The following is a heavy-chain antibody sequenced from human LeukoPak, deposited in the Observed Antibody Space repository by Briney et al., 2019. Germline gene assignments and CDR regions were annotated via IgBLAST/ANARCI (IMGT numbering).Heavy chain of an antibody. V-gene: IGHV3-30*18. CDR3: AKSLLLWFGEPTGFDY. D-gene: IGHD3-10*01. CDR1: GFTFSSYG. CDR2: ISYDGSNK. J-gene: IGHJ4*02. Sequence: GGSLRLSCAASGFTFSSYGMHWVRQAPGKGLEWVAVISYDGSNKYYADSVKGRFTISRDNSKNTLYLQMNSLRAEDTAVYYCAKSLLLWFGEPTGFDYWGQGTLVTVSS.